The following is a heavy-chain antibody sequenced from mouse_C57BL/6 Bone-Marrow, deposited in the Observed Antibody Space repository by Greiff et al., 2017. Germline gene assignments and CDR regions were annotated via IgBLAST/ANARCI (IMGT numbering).Heavy chain of an antibody. J-gene: IGHJ2*01. Sequence: VQGVESGAELVKPGASVKMSCTASGFTFTTYPIEWMKQHHGKSLAWIGNFHPYNDDTKYNEKFKGRATLYGEKSSSTIYLELRRLTSDVSAVYYCARGGNYGGYYFDYWGQGTTLTVSS. CDR2: FHPYNDDT. D-gene: IGHD2-1*01. V-gene: IGHV1-47*01. CDR3: ARGGNYGGYYFDY. CDR1: GFTFTTYP.